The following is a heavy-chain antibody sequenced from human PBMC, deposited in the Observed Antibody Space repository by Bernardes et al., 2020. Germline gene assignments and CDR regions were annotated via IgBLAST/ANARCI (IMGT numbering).Heavy chain of an antibody. CDR2: INSDESTT. D-gene: IGHD2-2*02. J-gene: IGHJ5*02. Sequence: GSLRLSCAASGFIFSNYWVHWVRQAPGKGLVWVSRINSDESTTDYADSVKGRFTISRDNAKNTLYLQMNSLRAEDTAVYYCARETGYCSGTSCYRWLDPWGQGTLVTVSS. CDR3: ARETGYCSGTSCYRWLDP. CDR1: GFIFSNYW. V-gene: IGHV3-74*01.